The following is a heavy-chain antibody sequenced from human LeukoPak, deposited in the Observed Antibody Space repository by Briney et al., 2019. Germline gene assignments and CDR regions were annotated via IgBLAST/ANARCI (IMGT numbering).Heavy chain of an antibody. J-gene: IGHJ2*01. Sequence: SETLSLTCTVSGGSIGSYYWSWIRQPPGKGLEWVGYIYYSGRTNYNPSLKSRVTISVDTSKKQFSLKLSSVTAADTAVYYCARFWDSRDWYFDLWGRGALVTVSS. CDR1: GGSIGSYY. D-gene: IGHD1-26*01. CDR3: ARFWDSRDWYFDL. V-gene: IGHV4-59*01. CDR2: IYYSGRT.